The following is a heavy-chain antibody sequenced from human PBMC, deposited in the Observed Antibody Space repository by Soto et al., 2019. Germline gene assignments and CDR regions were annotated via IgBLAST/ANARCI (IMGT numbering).Heavy chain of an antibody. D-gene: IGHD1-1*01. CDR2: IIPIFGTA. J-gene: IGHJ4*02. Sequence: SVKVSCKASGGTFSSYAISWVRQAPGQGLEWMGGIIPIFGTANYAQKFQGRVTITADESTSTAYMELSSLRSEDTAVYYCARVEDWNDGPYFDYWGQGTLVTVSS. CDR1: GGTFSSYA. V-gene: IGHV1-69*13. CDR3: ARVEDWNDGPYFDY.